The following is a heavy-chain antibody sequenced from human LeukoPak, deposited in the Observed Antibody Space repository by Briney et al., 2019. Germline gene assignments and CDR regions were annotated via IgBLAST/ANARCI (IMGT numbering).Heavy chain of an antibody. D-gene: IGHD6-19*01. CDR2: INAGNGNT. J-gene: IGHJ4*02. Sequence: GASVKVSCKASVYTFTSYAMHWVRQAPGQRLEWMGWINAGNGNTKYSQKFQGRVTITRDTSASTAYMELSSLRSEDTAVYYCARVSSGWLGTPFDYWGQGTLVTVSS. V-gene: IGHV1-3*01. CDR3: ARVSSGWLGTPFDY. CDR1: VYTFTSYA.